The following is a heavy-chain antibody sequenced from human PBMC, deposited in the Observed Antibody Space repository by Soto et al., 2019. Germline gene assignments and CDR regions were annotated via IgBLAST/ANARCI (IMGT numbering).Heavy chain of an antibody. CDR3: ARDSSKGVWYFDL. CDR1: GFTVSSYL. J-gene: IGHJ2*01. D-gene: IGHD6-13*01. CDR2: IKQDGSEK. V-gene: IGHV3-7*01. Sequence: GGSLRLSCAASGFTVSSYLMSWVRQSPGKGLEWVANIKQDGSEKYYVDSVKGRFTISRDNAKNSLYLQMNSLRAEDTAVYYCARDSSKGVWYFDLWGRGTLVT.